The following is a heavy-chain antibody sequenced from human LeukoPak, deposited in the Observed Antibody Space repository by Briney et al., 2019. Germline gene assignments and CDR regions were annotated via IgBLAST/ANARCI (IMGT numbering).Heavy chain of an antibody. CDR3: ARVRFGSGYYY. J-gene: IGHJ4*02. CDR1: GFTVSSNY. Sequence: GGSLRLSCAASGFTVSSNYMSWVRQAPGKGLEWVSVIYSGGSTYYADSVKGRFTISRDNSKNTLYLQMNSLRAEDTAVYYCARVRFGSGYYYWGQGTLVTVSS. V-gene: IGHV3-53*01. D-gene: IGHD3-22*01. CDR2: IYSGGST.